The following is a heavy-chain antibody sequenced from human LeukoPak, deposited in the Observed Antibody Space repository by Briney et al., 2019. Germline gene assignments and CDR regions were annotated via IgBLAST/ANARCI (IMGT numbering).Heavy chain of an antibody. CDR3: ARDAGYCSSTSCYAGLDY. Sequence: ASVKVSCKASGYTFSSYGISWVRQAPGQGLEWMGWISAYNGNTNYAQKVQGRITMTTDTSTSTAYMKLRSLRSDDTAVYYCARDAGYCSSTSCYAGLDYWGQGTLVTVSS. J-gene: IGHJ4*02. CDR1: GYTFSSYG. CDR2: ISAYNGNT. V-gene: IGHV1-18*01. D-gene: IGHD2-2*01.